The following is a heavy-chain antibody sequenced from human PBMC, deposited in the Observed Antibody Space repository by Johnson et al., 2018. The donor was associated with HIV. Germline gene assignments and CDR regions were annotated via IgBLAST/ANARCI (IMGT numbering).Heavy chain of an antibody. D-gene: IGHD6-13*01. J-gene: IGHJ3*02. CDR2: IKQDGSEK. V-gene: IGHV3-7*01. CDR3: ARSCPRWAAAGGAFDI. Sequence: VQLVESGGGLVQPGGSLRLSCAASGFTFSSYWMSWVRQAPGKGLEWVANIKQDGSEKYSVDSVKGRFTISRDNAKNSLYLQMNSLRAEDTAVYYCARSCPRWAAAGGAFDIWGQGTMVTVSS. CDR1: GFTFSSYW.